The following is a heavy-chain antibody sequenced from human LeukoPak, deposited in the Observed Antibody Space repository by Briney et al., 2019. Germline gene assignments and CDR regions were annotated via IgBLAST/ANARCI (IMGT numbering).Heavy chain of an antibody. CDR2: IDPSDSYT. Sequence: GESLKISCKGSGYSFTSYWITWVRQMPGKGLEWMGRIDPSDSYTNYSPSFQGHVTISADKSISTAYLQWSSLKASDTAIYYCARHENIFSTFDMWGQGRMVTVPS. CDR1: GYSFTSYW. J-gene: IGHJ3*02. CDR3: ARHENIFSTFDM. V-gene: IGHV5-10-1*01. D-gene: IGHD3-9*01.